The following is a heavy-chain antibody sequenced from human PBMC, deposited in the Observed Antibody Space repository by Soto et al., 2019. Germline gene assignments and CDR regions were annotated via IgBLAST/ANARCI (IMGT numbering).Heavy chain of an antibody. CDR2: IYWDDDK. CDR1: GFSLSTSGVG. D-gene: IGHD3-3*01. CDR3: AQAPHAKALGYYDFWSGYYPYNWFDP. V-gene: IGHV2-5*05. Sequence: GSGPTLVNPTQTLTLTCTFSGFSLSTSGVGVGWIRQPPGKALEWLALIYWDDDKRYGPSLKSRLTITKDTSKNQVVLTMTNMDPVDTATYYCAQAPHAKALGYYDFWSGYYPYNWFDPWGQGTLVTVSS. J-gene: IGHJ5*02.